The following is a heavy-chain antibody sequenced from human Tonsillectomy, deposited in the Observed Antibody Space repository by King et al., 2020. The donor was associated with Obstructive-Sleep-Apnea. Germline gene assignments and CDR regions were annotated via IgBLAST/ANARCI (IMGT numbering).Heavy chain of an antibody. D-gene: IGHD2-21*02. J-gene: IGHJ3*02. CDR3: ARCGGDCTDAFDI. CDR1: GDSVSSGDYS. V-gene: IGHV4-30-4*07. Sequence: VQLVESGPGLVKPSQTLSLTCGVSGDSVSSGDYSWSWIRQPPGKGLEWIGYNFYSGNTYYSPALKSRVTISIDTYKNQFSLKLNSVTAADTAVYYCARCGGDCTDAFDIWGQGTMVTVSS. CDR2: NFYSGNT.